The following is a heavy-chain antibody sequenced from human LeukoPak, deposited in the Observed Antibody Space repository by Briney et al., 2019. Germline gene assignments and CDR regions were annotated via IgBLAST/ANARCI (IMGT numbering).Heavy chain of an antibody. CDR2: IYYSGST. Sequence: SETLSLTCTVSGGSISSSSYYWGWIRQPPGKGLEWIGSIYYSGSTYYNPSLKSRVTISVDTSKNQFSLKLSSVTAADTAVNYCAREEVGVVPADYWGQGTLVTVSS. D-gene: IGHD2-2*01. J-gene: IGHJ4*02. CDR3: AREEVGVVPADY. CDR1: GGSISSSSYY. V-gene: IGHV4-39*02.